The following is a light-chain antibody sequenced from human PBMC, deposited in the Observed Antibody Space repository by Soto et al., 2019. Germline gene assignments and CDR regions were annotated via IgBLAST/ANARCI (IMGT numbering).Light chain of an antibody. CDR1: QSVSSN. V-gene: IGKV3-15*01. Sequence: EIVMTQSPTTLSVSPGEKATLSCSASQSVSSNLAWYQQKPGQAPRLLIYGASTRATGIPARFSGSGSGTEFTLTISSLQSEDFAVYYCQQYNNWPPITFGQGTRLEIK. J-gene: IGKJ5*01. CDR2: GAS. CDR3: QQYNNWPPIT.